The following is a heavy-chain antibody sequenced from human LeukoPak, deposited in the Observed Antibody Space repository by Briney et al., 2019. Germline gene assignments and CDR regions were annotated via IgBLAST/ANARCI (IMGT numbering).Heavy chain of an antibody. CDR3: ARGQNTRDYEFDY. CDR1: GYTFTSYD. D-gene: IGHD4-17*01. V-gene: IGHV1-8*03. Sequence: GASVKVSCKASGYTFTSYDINWVRQATGQGLEWMGWMNPNSGNTGYAQKFQGRVTITRNTSITTAYMELSSLRSEDTAVYYCARGQNTRDYEFDYWGQGTLVTVSS. J-gene: IGHJ4*02. CDR2: MNPNSGNT.